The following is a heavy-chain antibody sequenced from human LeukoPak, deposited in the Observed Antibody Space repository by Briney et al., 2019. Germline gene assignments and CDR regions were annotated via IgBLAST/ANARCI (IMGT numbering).Heavy chain of an antibody. CDR1: GGSISSSSYY. CDR2: IYYSGST. D-gene: IGHD3-10*01. Sequence: PSETLSLTRTVSGGSISSSSYYWGWIRQPPGKGLEWIGSIYYSGSTYYNPSLKSRVTISVDTSKNQFSLKLSSVTAADTAVYYCARQSVFGFGELFPFDPWGQGTLVTVSS. CDR3: ARQSVFGFGELFPFDP. V-gene: IGHV4-39*01. J-gene: IGHJ5*02.